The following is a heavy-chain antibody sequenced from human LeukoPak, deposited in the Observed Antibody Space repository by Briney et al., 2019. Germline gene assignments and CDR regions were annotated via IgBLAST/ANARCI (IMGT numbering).Heavy chain of an antibody. CDR2: IRYDGSNK. CDR1: GFTFSSYG. D-gene: IGHD3-3*01. CDR3: AKDFPRFYDFWSGYELDY. J-gene: IGHJ4*02. Sequence: PGGSLRLSCAASGFTFSSYGMHWVRQAPGKGLEWVAFIRYDGSNKYYADSVKGRFTISRDNSKNTLYLQMNSLRAEDTAVYYCAKDFPRFYDFWSGYELDYWGQGTLVTVSS. V-gene: IGHV3-30*02.